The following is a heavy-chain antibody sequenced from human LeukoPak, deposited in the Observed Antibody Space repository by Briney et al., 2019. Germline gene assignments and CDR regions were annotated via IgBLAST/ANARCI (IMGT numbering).Heavy chain of an antibody. CDR2: IKQDGSEK. J-gene: IGHJ4*02. CDR1: GFTFSSYR. V-gene: IGHV3-7*03. CDR3: ARGRLGHFDY. Sequence: GGSLRLSCAASGFTFSSYRMSWVRQAPGKGLEWVANIKQDGSEKYYVDSVKGRFTISRDNAKNSLYLQMNSLRAEDTAVYYCARGRLGHFDYWGQGTLVTVSS.